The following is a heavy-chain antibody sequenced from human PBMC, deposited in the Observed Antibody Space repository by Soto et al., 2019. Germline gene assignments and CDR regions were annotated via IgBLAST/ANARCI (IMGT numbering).Heavy chain of an antibody. CDR1: GFTFSSYA. CDR3: ASPIDYYDSRGGCDY. D-gene: IGHD3-22*01. Sequence: EVQLLESGGGLVQPGGSLRLSCAASGFTFSSYAMSWVRQAPGKGLEWVSAISGSGGSTYYADSVKGRFTISRDNSKKTLYLQMNSLSDEDTAVYYCASPIDYYDSRGGCDYWGQGTLVTVSS. CDR2: ISGSGGST. J-gene: IGHJ4*02. V-gene: IGHV3-23*01.